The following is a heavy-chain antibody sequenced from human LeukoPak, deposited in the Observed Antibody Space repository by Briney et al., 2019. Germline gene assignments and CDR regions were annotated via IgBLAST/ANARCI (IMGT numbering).Heavy chain of an antibody. J-gene: IGHJ4*02. CDR1: GFTVSSNY. V-gene: IGHV3-7*01. D-gene: IGHD2/OR15-2a*01. Sequence: GGSLRLSCAASGFTVSSNYMSWVRQAPGKGLEWVASINPDGIKRYSADSVKGRFTISRDNARNSLYLQMDSLRVEDTAFYYCARDLAFSRLDYWGQGVLVTVSS. CDR2: INPDGIKR. CDR3: ARDLAFSRLDY.